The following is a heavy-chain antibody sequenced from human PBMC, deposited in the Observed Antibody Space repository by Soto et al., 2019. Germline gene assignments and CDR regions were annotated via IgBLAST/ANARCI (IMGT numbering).Heavy chain of an antibody. V-gene: IGHV4-31*03. Sequence: QVQLQESGPGLVKPSQTLSLTCSVSGDSISRSGHYWTWIRQHPGKGLQWIGYIFHSGTTYYNPSLKSRVTISVDTSKNQFSLRLSSVTDADTAVYFCARATHMRGGPCDSWGQGTLVTVSS. CDR3: ARATHMRGGPCDS. J-gene: IGHJ4*02. CDR2: IFHSGTT. CDR1: GDSISRSGHY. D-gene: IGHD2-15*01.